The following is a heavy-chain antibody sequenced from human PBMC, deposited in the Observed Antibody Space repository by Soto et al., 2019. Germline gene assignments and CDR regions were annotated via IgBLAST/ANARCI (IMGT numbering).Heavy chain of an antibody. Sequence: QVQLVQSGAEVKKPGSSVKVSCKASGGTFSSYTISWVRQAPGQGLEWMGRIIPILGIANYAQKFQGRVTITADKSTSTAYMELSRLRSEDTAVYYCAREGSGYENYYYMDVWGKGTTVTVSS. CDR2: IIPILGIA. CDR1: GGTFSSYT. D-gene: IGHD5-12*01. J-gene: IGHJ6*03. V-gene: IGHV1-69*08. CDR3: AREGSGYENYYYMDV.